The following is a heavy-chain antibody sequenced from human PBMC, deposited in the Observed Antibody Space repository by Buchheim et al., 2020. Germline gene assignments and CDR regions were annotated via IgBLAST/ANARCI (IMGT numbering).Heavy chain of an antibody. CDR2: ISYDASYT. CDR3: ARDRHCTATTCYNWFDP. CDR1: GFTFSTYG. D-gene: IGHD2-8*02. J-gene: IGHJ5*02. Sequence: QVQLVESGGGVVQPGNSLRLSCAASGFTFSTYGMHWVRQAPGKGLEWVAFISYDASYTSYEDSVKGRFTISRDNSKNTLFLQINDLRTEDTALYYCARDRHCTATTCYNWFDPWGQGTL. V-gene: IGHV3-33*08.